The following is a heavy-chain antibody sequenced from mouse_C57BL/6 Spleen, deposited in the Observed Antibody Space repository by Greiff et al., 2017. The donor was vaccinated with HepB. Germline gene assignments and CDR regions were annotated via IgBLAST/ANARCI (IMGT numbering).Heavy chain of an antibody. V-gene: IGHV1-7*01. CDR1: GYTFTSYW. D-gene: IGHD1-1*01. CDR2: INPSSGYT. CDR3: ARSDYGSSYRFAY. Sequence: VKLVESGAELAKPGASVKLSCKASGYTFTSYWMHWVKQRPGQGLEWIGYINPSSGYTKYNQKFKDKATLTADKSSSTAYMQLSSLTYEDSAVYYCARSDYGSSYRFAYWGQGTLVTVSA. J-gene: IGHJ3*01.